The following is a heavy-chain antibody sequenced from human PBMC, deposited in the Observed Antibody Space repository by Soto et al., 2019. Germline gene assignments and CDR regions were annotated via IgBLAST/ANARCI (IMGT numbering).Heavy chain of an antibody. CDR3: ARDVVPHFDS. CDR1: GFTFSDYY. J-gene: IGHJ4*02. Sequence: ESGGGLVKPGGSLRLSCAASGFTFSDYYMSWIRQAPGKGLEWLSYISSSGDSIYYAASVKGRITISRDNAKNSLYLQMSSLRAEDTAVYYCARDVVPHFDSWGQGTLVTVSS. D-gene: IGHD2-21*01. CDR2: ISSSGDSI. V-gene: IGHV3-11*01.